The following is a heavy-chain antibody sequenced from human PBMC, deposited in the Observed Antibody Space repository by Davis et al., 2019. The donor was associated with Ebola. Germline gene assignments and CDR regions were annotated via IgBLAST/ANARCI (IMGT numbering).Heavy chain of an antibody. V-gene: IGHV4-59*12. CDR1: GGSISSYY. CDR2: IYYSGST. CDR3: ARVRYYGSGSPIDY. Sequence: MPSETLSLTCTVSGGSISSYYWSWIRQLPGKGLEWIGYIYYSGSTNYNPSLKSRVTISVDTSKNQFSLKLSSVTAADTAVYYCARVRYYGSGSPIDYWGQGTLVTVSS. D-gene: IGHD3-10*01. J-gene: IGHJ4*02.